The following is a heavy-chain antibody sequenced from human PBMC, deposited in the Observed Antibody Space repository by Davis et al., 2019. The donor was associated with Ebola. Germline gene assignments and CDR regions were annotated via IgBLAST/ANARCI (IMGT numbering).Heavy chain of an antibody. Sequence: ETLSLSCAASGFTISSYCMSWVRQPPGKGLEWVANIKQDGSDKYYVDSVKGRTTISRDNAKNSLYLQMNSLRAEATAVYYCARDFIGGFDYWGQGTLVTVSS. V-gene: IGHV3-7*01. CDR2: IKQDGSDK. CDR3: ARDFIGGFDY. CDR1: GFTISSYC. J-gene: IGHJ4*02.